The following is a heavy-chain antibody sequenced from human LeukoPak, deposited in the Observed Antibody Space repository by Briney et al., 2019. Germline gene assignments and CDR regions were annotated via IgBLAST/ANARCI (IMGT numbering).Heavy chain of an antibody. J-gene: IGHJ4*02. CDR1: GGSISSSSYY. V-gene: IGHV4-39*01. D-gene: IGHD6-19*01. CDR2: IYYSGST. Sequence: KSSETLSLTCTVSGGSISSSSYYWGWIRQPPGKGLEWIGSIYYSGSTYYNPSLKSRVTISVDTSKNQFSLKLSSVTAADTAVYYCAGSIAVAGDFDYWGQGTLVTVSS. CDR3: AGSIAVAGDFDY.